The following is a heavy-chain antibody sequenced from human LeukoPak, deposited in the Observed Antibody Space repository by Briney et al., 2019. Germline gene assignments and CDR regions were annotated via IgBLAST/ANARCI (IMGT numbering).Heavy chain of an antibody. CDR1: GFTVSSNY. CDR2: IYSGGST. Sequence: GRSLRLSCAASGFTVSSNYMSWVRQAPGKGLEWVSVIYSGGSTYYADSVKGRFTISRDNSKNTLYLQMNSLRAEDTAVYYCARDLLGWELHYFDYWGQGTLVTVSS. CDR3: ARDLLGWELHYFDY. D-gene: IGHD1-26*01. J-gene: IGHJ4*02. V-gene: IGHV3-53*01.